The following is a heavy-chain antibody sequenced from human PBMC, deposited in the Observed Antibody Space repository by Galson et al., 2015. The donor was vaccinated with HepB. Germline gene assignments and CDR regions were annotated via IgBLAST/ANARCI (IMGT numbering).Heavy chain of an antibody. Sequence: SLRLSCAASGFTFDDYGMGWVRQAPGKGLEWVSGINWNGGSTGYTDSVKGRFTIARDNAKNSLYLQMYSLRAEDTALYHCARGRGELDYWGQGTLVTVSS. CDR3: ARGRGELDY. D-gene: IGHD1-26*01. CDR1: GFTFDDYG. CDR2: INWNGGST. J-gene: IGHJ4*02. V-gene: IGHV3-20*01.